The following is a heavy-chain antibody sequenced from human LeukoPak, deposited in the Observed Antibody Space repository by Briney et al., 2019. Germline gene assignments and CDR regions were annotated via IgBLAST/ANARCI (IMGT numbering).Heavy chain of an antibody. D-gene: IGHD6-19*01. Sequence: SETLSLTCNVSGDSISSGDHYWSWIRQPPGKGLEWIAYVFYSGNTYSNPSLKSRVTMSVDTSKNQFSLKLSSVTAADTAVYYCARVYSSGLAFDYWGQGTLVTVSS. CDR3: ARVYSSGLAFDY. J-gene: IGHJ4*02. CDR2: VFYSGNT. V-gene: IGHV4-30-4*01. CDR1: GDSISSGDHY.